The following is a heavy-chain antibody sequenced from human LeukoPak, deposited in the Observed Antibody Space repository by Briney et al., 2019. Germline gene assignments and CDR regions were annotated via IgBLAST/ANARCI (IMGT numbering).Heavy chain of an antibody. CDR2: ISGNGGGT. J-gene: IGHJ4*02. V-gene: IGHV3-23*01. Sequence: GGSLRLSCAASGLTFSSYAMSWVRQAPGKGLEWVSGISGNGGGTYYADSVKGRFTISRDNSKNTLYLQMNSLRVGDTAVYYCAKSVFSGSGWYDYWGQGTLVTGSS. D-gene: IGHD6-19*01. CDR1: GLTFSSYA. CDR3: AKSVFSGSGWYDY.